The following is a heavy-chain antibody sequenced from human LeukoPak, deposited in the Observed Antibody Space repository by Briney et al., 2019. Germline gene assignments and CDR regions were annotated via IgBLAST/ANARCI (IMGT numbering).Heavy chain of an antibody. CDR3: ARGRGVVPAALIDY. J-gene: IGHJ4*02. CDR1: GGSISSYY. Sequence: SETLSLTCTVSGGSISSYYWSWIRQPPGKGLEWIGYIYYSGSTNYNPSLKSRVTISVDTSKNQFSLKLSSVTAADTAVYYCARGRGVVPAALIDYWGQGTLVT. CDR2: IYYSGST. V-gene: IGHV4-59*01. D-gene: IGHD2-2*01.